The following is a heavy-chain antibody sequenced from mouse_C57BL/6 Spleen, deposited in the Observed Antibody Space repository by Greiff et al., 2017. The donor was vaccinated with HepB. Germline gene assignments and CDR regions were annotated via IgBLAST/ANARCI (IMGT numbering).Heavy chain of an antibody. Sequence: EVQLQESGPGLVKPSQSLSLTCSVTGYSITSGYYWNWIRQFPGNKLEWMGYISYDGSNNYNPSLKNRISITRDTSKNQFFLKLNSVTTEDTATYYCARDPYYVFAYWGQGTLVTVSA. CDR1: GYSITSGYY. V-gene: IGHV3-6*01. J-gene: IGHJ3*01. CDR3: ARDPYYVFAY. CDR2: ISYDGSN. D-gene: IGHD2-10*01.